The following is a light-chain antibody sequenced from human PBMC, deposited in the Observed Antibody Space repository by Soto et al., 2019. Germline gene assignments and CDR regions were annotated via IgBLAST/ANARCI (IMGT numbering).Light chain of an antibody. CDR1: QSVNSY. Sequence: EIVLTQSPGTLSLSPGERATLSCRASQSVNSYLTWYQHKPGQAPRLLIFGASSRATGIPARFSGSGSGTEFTLIINSLQSEDFAIYSCQQFNKWPYTFGQGTKVDIK. CDR3: QQFNKWPYT. CDR2: GAS. J-gene: IGKJ2*01. V-gene: IGKV3-15*01.